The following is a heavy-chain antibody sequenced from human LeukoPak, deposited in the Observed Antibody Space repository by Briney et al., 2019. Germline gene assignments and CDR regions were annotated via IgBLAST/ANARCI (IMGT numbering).Heavy chain of an antibody. CDR1: GFTFSIYA. CDR2: ISNDGSNK. V-gene: IGHV3-30-3*01. J-gene: IGHJ4*02. CDR3: ARQYYYDSSAYLEY. D-gene: IGHD3-22*01. Sequence: GGSLRLSCAASGFTFSIYALHWVRQAPGKGLECVAVISNDGSNKSYAESVKGRFTISRDSSKNTVYLQMNSLRPDDTAVYFCARQYYYDSSAYLEYWGQGTLVTVSS.